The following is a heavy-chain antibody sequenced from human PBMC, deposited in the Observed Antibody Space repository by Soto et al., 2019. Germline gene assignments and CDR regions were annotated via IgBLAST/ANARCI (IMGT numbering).Heavy chain of an antibody. Sequence: QLVESGGSVGRPGGSLRLSCEASGFSLDDDGMTWVRQAPGKGLEWVSSIDWTGDNTGYADSVKGRFIISRDNAKNSQFLQMNSLRAEDTAFYYCARMGALFYYYYMDVWGKGTTVTVSS. CDR3: ARMGALFYYYYMDV. V-gene: IGHV3-20*04. CDR2: IDWTGDNT. CDR1: GFSLDDDG. D-gene: IGHD3-16*01. J-gene: IGHJ6*03.